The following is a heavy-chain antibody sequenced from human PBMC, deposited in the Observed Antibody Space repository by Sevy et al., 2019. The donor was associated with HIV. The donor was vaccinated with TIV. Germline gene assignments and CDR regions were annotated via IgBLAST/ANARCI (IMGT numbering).Heavy chain of an antibody. CDR1: GYTFTGYD. J-gene: IGHJ6*03. CDR3: AKGPEKPYYYYYMDV. CDR2: MNPNTGNT. Sequence: ASVNVSCKASGYTFTGYDINWVRQATGQGLEWMGWMNPNTGNTGYAQKFQGRVTMTRNTSISTAYMELSSLRSEDTAVYYCAKGPEKPYYYYYMDVWGKGTTVTVSS. V-gene: IGHV1-8*01.